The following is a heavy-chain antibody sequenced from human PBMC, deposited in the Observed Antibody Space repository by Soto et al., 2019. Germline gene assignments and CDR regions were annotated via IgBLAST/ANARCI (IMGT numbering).Heavy chain of an antibody. CDR3: ARQLSDYGDGLWFDP. V-gene: IGHV4-39*01. Sequence: PSETLSLTCAVSGGSISSTLYYWGWIRQSPGKGPEWLGTIYHNGRAYYNPSLKSRVSISVDTSRNQFSLRLTSVIAADTATYYCARQLSDYGDGLWFDPWGQGTRVP. J-gene: IGHJ5*02. D-gene: IGHD4-17*01. CDR2: IYHNGRA. CDR1: GGSISSTLYY.